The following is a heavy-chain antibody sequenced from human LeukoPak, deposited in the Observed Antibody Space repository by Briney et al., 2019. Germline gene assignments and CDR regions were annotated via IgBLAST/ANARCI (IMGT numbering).Heavy chain of an antibody. V-gene: IGHV3-30*04. CDR3: ARVLSYGDYGYYYYYMDV. D-gene: IGHD4-17*01. CDR1: GFTFSTYA. J-gene: IGHJ6*03. Sequence: GGSLRLSCAASGFTFSTYAMHWVRQAPGKGLEWVAVIPYDGSNKYYADSVKGRFTISRDNSKNTLFLQMNSLRVEDTAVYYCARVLSYGDYGYYYYYMDVWGKGTTVTISS. CDR2: IPYDGSNK.